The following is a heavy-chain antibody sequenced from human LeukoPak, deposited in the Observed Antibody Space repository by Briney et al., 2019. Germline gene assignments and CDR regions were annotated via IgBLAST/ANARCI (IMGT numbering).Heavy chain of an antibody. Sequence: ASVKVSCKASGYTFTSYGISWVRQAPGQGLEWTGWISAYNGNTNYAQKLQGRVTMTTDTSTSTAYMELRSLRSDDTAVYYCARDTRRYCSGGSCRNWFDPWGQGTLVTVSS. V-gene: IGHV1-18*01. CDR1: GYTFTSYG. CDR2: ISAYNGNT. J-gene: IGHJ5*02. CDR3: ARDTRRYCSGGSCRNWFDP. D-gene: IGHD2-15*01.